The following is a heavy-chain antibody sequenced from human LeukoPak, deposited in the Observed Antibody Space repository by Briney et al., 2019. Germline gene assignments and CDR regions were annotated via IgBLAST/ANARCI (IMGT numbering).Heavy chain of an antibody. CDR1: GYTFTSYY. V-gene: IGHV1-46*01. J-gene: IGHJ4*02. Sequence: ASVKVSCKASGYTFTSYYMHWVRQAPGQGFEWMGIINPSGGSTSYAQKFQGRVTMTRDTSTSTVYMELSSLRSEDTAVYYCARSEQQLAFDYWGQGTLVTVSS. CDR2: INPSGGST. CDR3: ARSEQQLAFDY. D-gene: IGHD6-13*01.